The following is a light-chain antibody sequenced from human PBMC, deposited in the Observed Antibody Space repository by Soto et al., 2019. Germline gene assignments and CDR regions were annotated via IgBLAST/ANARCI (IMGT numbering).Light chain of an antibody. CDR2: DAS. CDR1: QSVSSS. CDR3: QQRSNWPWA. J-gene: IGKJ1*01. V-gene: IGKV3-11*01. Sequence: NVLTQCSATRSLSTGERATLSCRASQSVSSSLAWYQQKPGQAPRLLIYDASTRATGIPARFSGSGSGTDFSLAISSLGPEDFAVYYFQQRSNWPWAFGQGTKVDI.